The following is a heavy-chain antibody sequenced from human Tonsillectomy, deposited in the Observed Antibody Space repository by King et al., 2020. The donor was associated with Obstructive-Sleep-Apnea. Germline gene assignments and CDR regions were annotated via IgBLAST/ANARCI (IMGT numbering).Heavy chain of an antibody. Sequence: VQLVESGAEVKKPGASVKVSCKTSGYSFTGYFIHWVRQAPGQGLDWMGWINPKSGVTNYALRYQGRVTMTRDTSVNTAYMEVSSLRSDDTAVYFCARAVAVAGGGDFWGQGTLLTVSS. CDR1: GYSFTGYF. D-gene: IGHD6-19*01. V-gene: IGHV1-2*02. CDR3: ARAVAVAGGGDF. CDR2: INPKSGVT. J-gene: IGHJ4*02.